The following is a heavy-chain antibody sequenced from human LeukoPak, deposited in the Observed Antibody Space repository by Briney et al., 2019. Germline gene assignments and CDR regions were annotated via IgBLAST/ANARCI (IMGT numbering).Heavy chain of an antibody. CDR2: INPNSGGT. CDR1: GYTFTGYY. V-gene: IGHV1-2*02. D-gene: IGHD3-22*01. J-gene: IGHJ4*02. Sequence: ASVKVSCKASGYTFTGYYMHWVRQAPGQGLEWMGWINPNSGGTNYAQKFQGRVTMTTDTSTSTAYMELRSLRSDDTAVYYCARSGRHYDSSGYYLTFDYWGQGTLVTVSS. CDR3: ARSGRHYDSSGYYLTFDY.